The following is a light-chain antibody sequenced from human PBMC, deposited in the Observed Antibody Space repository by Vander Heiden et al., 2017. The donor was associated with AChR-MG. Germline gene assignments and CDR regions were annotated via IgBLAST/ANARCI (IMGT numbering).Light chain of an antibody. CDR2: GAS. J-gene: IGKJ3*01. Sequence: EIVMTQSPATLSVSPGERVTLSCRASQSVSRNLAWYQQKPGQAPRLLMYGASTRATGIPARFSGSGSGTEFSLTISSLQSEDFAIYYCQQYIKWPPATFGHGTKVDIK. CDR1: QSVSRN. V-gene: IGKV3-15*01. CDR3: QQYIKWPPAT.